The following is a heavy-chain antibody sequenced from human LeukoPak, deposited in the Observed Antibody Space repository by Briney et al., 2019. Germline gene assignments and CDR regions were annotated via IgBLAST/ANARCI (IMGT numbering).Heavy chain of an antibody. V-gene: IGHV4-61*01. Sequence: SETLSLTCAVSGGSVSSGNYYWSWIRQPPGKGLEWIGYIFYSGSTKYNPSLQSRVTILRDTSKNQFSLKMTSVTAADTAVYYCSRSEGGYYGSGSSGTYYPHWFDPWGQGTLVIVSS. CDR3: SRSEGGYYGSGSSGTYYPHWFDP. J-gene: IGHJ5*02. D-gene: IGHD3-10*01. CDR1: GGSVSSGNYY. CDR2: IFYSGST.